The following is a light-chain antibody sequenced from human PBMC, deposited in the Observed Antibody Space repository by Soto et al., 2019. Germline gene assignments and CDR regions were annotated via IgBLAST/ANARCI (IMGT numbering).Light chain of an antibody. CDR3: QQYNNWPPVT. Sequence: EIVMTQSPATLSVSPGERATLSCRASQSVSSNLAWYQQKPGQAPRLLIYGASTRATGIPVRFSGSGPGTEFTLTISSLQSEDFAVYYCQQYNNWPPVTFGQGTKVDIK. CDR2: GAS. V-gene: IGKV3D-15*01. J-gene: IGKJ1*01. CDR1: QSVSSN.